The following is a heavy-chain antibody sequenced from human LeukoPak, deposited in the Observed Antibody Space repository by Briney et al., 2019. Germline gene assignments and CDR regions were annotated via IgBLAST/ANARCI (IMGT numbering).Heavy chain of an antibody. CDR3: ARDPDGDYDFDY. Sequence: PGGSLRLSCAASGFSFSDYGMNWVRRAPGKGLEWHSHINSNGAVISYADSVKGRSTISRDTAKSSLYLQMNSLKIEDTAIYFCARDPDGDYDFDYWGQGTLVTVSS. CDR2: INSNGAVI. J-gene: IGHJ4*02. CDR1: GFSFSDYG. V-gene: IGHV3-48*01. D-gene: IGHD4-17*01.